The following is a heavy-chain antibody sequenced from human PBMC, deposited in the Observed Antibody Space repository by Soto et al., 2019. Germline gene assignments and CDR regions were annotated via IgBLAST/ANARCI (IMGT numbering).Heavy chain of an antibody. J-gene: IGHJ4*02. CDR1: GGTFTSYT. Sequence: QVQLVQSGAEVKMPGSSVKVSCTASGGTFTSYTFSWVRQVPGQGLEWMGRIIPILRMADFAQKFQGRVTINADESTSTGYMKLSSLRSEDTAGYYCATSYGSGSAHFDYWGQGTLVTVS. CDR3: ATSYGSGSAHFDY. CDR2: IIPILRMA. D-gene: IGHD3-10*01. V-gene: IGHV1-69*02.